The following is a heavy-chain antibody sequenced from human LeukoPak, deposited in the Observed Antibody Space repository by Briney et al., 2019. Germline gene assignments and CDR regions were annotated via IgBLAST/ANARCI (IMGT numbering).Heavy chain of an antibody. CDR1: GYTFTSYD. J-gene: IGHJ4*02. CDR3: ARDMIVPRYYFDY. CDR2: IIPIFGTA. Sequence: SVKVSCKASGYTFTSYDINWVRQATGQGLEWMGGIIPIFGTANYAQKFQGRVTITADESTSTAYMELSSLRSEDTAVYYCARDMIVPRYYFDYWGQGTLVTVSS. V-gene: IGHV1-69*13. D-gene: IGHD3-22*01.